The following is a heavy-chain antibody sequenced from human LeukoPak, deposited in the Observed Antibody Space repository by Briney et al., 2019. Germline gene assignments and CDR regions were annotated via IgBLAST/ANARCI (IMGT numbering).Heavy chain of an antibody. CDR3: ARGLDSGFYQYKGFAP. D-gene: IGHD3-22*01. Sequence: SETLSLTCTVSGGSIRSYYWSWIRQPPGKGLEWIAYIYYSGSTNYNPSLKSRVTISVDTSKNQFSLKLNSVTAADTAVYYCARGLDSGFYQYKGFAPWGQGTLVTVSS. CDR2: IYYSGST. J-gene: IGHJ5*02. V-gene: IGHV4-59*08. CDR1: GGSIRSYY.